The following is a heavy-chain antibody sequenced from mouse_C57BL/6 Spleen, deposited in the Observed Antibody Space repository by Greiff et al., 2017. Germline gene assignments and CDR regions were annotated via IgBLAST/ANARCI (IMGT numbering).Heavy chain of an antibody. Sequence: VQLQQSGPELVKPGASVKIPCKASGYTFTDYNMDWVKQSHGKSLEWIGDINPNNGGTIYNQKFKGKATLTVDKSSSTAYKELRSLTSEDTAVYYCAREGLYGSSSYYFDYWGQGTTLTVSS. D-gene: IGHD1-1*01. J-gene: IGHJ2*01. CDR2: INPNNGGT. CDR1: GYTFTDYN. V-gene: IGHV1-18*01. CDR3: AREGLYGSSSYYFDY.